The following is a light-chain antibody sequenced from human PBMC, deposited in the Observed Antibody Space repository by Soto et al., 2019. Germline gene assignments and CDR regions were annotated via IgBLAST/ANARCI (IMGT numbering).Light chain of an antibody. CDR2: LNNDGSL. V-gene: IGLV4-69*01. J-gene: IGLJ1*01. CDR3: QTWGTGFQV. Sequence: QLVLTQSPSASASLGASVRVTCTLSSGHSTYAIAWHQQQPEKAPRFLMKLNNDGSLNRGDGIPDRFSGSSSGPDRYLIISSLQSEDEADYYCQTWGTGFQVFGTGTKLTVL. CDR1: SGHSTYA.